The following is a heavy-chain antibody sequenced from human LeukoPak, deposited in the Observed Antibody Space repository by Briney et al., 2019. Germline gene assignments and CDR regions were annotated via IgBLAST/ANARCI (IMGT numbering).Heavy chain of an antibody. J-gene: IGHJ4*02. CDR1: GGSISSSSYY. CDR3: AGGQWLVWGVY. Sequence: SETLSLTCTVSGGSISSSSYYWGWIRQPPGKGLEWIGSIYYSGSTYYNPSLKSRVTISVDTSKNQFSLKLSSVTAADTAVYYCAGGQWLVWGVYWGQGTLVTVSS. CDR2: IYYSGST. D-gene: IGHD6-19*01. V-gene: IGHV4-39*01.